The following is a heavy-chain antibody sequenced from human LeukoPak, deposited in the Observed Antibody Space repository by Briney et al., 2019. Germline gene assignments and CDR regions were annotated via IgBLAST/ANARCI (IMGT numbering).Heavy chain of an antibody. CDR3: ARDRAYYDSSGFDYFDY. V-gene: IGHV1-2*02. Sequence: ASVKVSCKASGYTFTGYYMHWVRQAPGQGLEWMGWINPNSGGTNYAQKLQGRVTMTTDTSTSTAYMELRSLRSDDTAVYYCARDRAYYDSSGFDYFDYWGQGTLVTVSS. CDR1: GYTFTGYY. J-gene: IGHJ4*02. D-gene: IGHD3-22*01. CDR2: INPNSGGT.